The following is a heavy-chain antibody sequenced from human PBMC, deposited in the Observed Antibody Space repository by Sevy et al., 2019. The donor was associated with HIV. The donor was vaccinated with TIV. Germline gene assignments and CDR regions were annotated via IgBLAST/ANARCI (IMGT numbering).Heavy chain of an antibody. CDR1: GFTFSSYA. Sequence: GGSLRLSCAASGFTFSSYAMSWVRQAPGKGLEWVSAISGSGGSTYYADSVKGRFTISRDNSKNTLYLQMNSLRAEDTAVYYCAKAILPYPGIAVAGVFDYWGQGTLVTVSS. D-gene: IGHD6-19*01. J-gene: IGHJ4*02. CDR2: ISGSGGST. CDR3: AKAILPYPGIAVAGVFDY. V-gene: IGHV3-23*01.